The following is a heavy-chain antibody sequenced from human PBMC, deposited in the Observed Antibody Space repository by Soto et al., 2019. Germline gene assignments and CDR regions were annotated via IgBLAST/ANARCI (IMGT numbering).Heavy chain of an antibody. CDR2: IYPGDSDT. D-gene: IGHD1-26*01. J-gene: IGHJ4*02. V-gene: IGHV5-51*01. Sequence: PGESLKISCKASGYSFTNYWIGWVRQMPGKGLGWMGIIYPGDSDTRYRPSFQGQATVSVDRSISTAYLQWSSLKASDSAMYYCGRSRIMGSTWTFDYWGQGTLVTVSS. CDR1: GYSFTNYW. CDR3: GRSRIMGSTWTFDY.